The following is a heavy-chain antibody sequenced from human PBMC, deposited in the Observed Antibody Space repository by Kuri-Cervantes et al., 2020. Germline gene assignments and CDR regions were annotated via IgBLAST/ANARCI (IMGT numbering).Heavy chain of an antibody. J-gene: IGHJ6*02. Sequence: GESLKISCSASGFTFSSYDMHWVRQATGKGLEWVSAIGTAGDTYYPGSVKGRFTISRENAKNSLYLQMNSLRAGDTAVYYCAKDIVPAALYGMDVWGQGTTVTVSS. CDR1: GFTFSSYD. V-gene: IGHV3-13*01. CDR2: IGTAGDT. D-gene: IGHD2-2*01. CDR3: AKDIVPAALYGMDV.